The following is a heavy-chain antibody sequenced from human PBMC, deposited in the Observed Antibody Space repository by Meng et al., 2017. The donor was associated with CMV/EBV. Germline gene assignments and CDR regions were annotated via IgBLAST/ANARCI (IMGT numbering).Heavy chain of an antibody. CDR2: LDPEDGET. D-gene: IGHD6-6*01. Sequence: ASVKVSCKVSRYPFTAYYIHWVQLAPGKGLEWMGLLDPEDGETSFAERFLGRVTITADTSTNTAHMELSSLQSEDTAVYYCATSSLSDYYGMDVWGQGTTVTVSS. CDR3: ATSSLSDYYGMDV. CDR1: RYPFTAYY. J-gene: IGHJ6*02. V-gene: IGHV1-69-2*01.